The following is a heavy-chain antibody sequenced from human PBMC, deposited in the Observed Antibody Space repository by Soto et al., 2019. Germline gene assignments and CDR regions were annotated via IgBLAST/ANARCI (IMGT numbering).Heavy chain of an antibody. D-gene: IGHD3-10*01. V-gene: IGHV5-51*01. CDR2: IYPDDSDT. CDR3: ARHGSSSTSNYYYYGMDV. J-gene: IGHJ6*02. Sequence: GESLKISCKASGYSFTTYCIGWVLQMPWRGLEWMGIIYPDDSDTRYSPSFQGQVTISADKSISTTYLQWSSLKASDTAMYYCARHGSSSTSNYYYYGMDVWGQGTTVTVSS. CDR1: GYSFTTYC.